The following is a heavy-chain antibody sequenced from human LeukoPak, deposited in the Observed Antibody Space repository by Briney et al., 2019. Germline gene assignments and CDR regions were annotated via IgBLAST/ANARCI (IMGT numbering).Heavy chain of an antibody. Sequence: PSETLSLTCTVSGGSISNSNYYWGWIRQPPGKGLEWIGSIYYSGSTYYNPSLKSRVTISVDTSKNQFSLKLSSVTAADTAVYYCARYTSAYYYDFDYWGQGTLVTVSS. V-gene: IGHV4-39*01. D-gene: IGHD3-22*01. J-gene: IGHJ4*02. CDR1: GGSISNSNYY. CDR2: IYYSGST. CDR3: ARYTSAYYYDFDY.